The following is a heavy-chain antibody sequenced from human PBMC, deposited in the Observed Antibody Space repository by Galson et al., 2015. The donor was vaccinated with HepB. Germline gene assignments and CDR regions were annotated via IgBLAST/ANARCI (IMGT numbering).Heavy chain of an antibody. D-gene: IGHD3-16*01. Sequence: SLRLSCAASGFTFSDYYMSWVRQAPGKGLEWVSAISGGGEIIYYADSVKGRFTISRDNAKNTLFLQMSSLRVDDTAMYYCAKVAILGATPHYFDYCGQGTLVTVSS. J-gene: IGHJ4*02. CDR3: AKVAILGATPHYFDY. V-gene: IGHV3-23*01. CDR2: ISGGGEII. CDR1: GFTFSDYY.